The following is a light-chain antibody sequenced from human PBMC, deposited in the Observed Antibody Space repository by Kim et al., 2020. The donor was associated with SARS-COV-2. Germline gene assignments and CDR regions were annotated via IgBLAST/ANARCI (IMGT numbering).Light chain of an antibody. Sequence: SVSPGQTASITCSGDKLGNKYVCWYQQKPGQSPVLVIYQDTKRPSGIPERFSGSNSGNTATLTISGTQAMDGADYYCQAWDSSTAVFGGGTQLTVL. CDR2: QDT. J-gene: IGLJ2*01. CDR1: KLGNKY. CDR3: QAWDSSTAV. V-gene: IGLV3-1*01.